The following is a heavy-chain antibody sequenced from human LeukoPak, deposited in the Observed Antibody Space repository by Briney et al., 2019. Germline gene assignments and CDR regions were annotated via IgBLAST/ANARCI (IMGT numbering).Heavy chain of an antibody. J-gene: IGHJ4*02. CDR1: GFTFSSYA. V-gene: IGHV3-30-3*01. D-gene: IGHD6-19*01. Sequence: PGGSLRLSCAASGFTFSSYAMPWVRQAPGKGLEWVAVISYDGSNKYYADSVKGRFTISRDNSKNTLYLQMNSLRAEDTAVYYCARGRGSSGWYGDYWGQGTLVTVSS. CDR2: ISYDGSNK. CDR3: ARGRGSSGWYGDY.